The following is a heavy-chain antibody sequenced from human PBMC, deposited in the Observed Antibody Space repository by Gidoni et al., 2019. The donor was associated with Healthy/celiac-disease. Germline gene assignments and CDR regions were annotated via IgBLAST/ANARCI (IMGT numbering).Heavy chain of an antibody. CDR2: IYYSGST. Sequence: QMHLQDSCPALVQPSETLSLPCPVSVGSISSYYWSWIRQPPGKGLEWSGYIYYSGSTNYNPALKSRVTISVDTSKNQFSLKLSSVTAADTAVYYCARSVETTVTLLHYYYYGMDVWGQGTTVTVSS. V-gene: IGHV4-59*01. J-gene: IGHJ6*02. D-gene: IGHD4-17*01. CDR1: VGSISSYY. CDR3: ARSVETTVTLLHYYYYGMDV.